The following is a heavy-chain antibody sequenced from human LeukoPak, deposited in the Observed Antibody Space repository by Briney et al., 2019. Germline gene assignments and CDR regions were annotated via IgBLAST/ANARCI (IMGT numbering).Heavy chain of an antibody. J-gene: IGHJ4*02. CDR1: GFTFNLTFSDYY. CDR3: APEGGYSYDY. D-gene: IGHD5-18*01. Sequence: KPGGSLRLSCAASGFTFNLTFSDYYMNWIRQAPGKGLEWVSYISTSSSAIYYADSVKGRFTISRDNAKNTLYLQMNSLTAEDTAVYYCAPEGGYSYDYWGQGTLVTVSS. V-gene: IGHV3-11*04. CDR2: ISTSSSAI.